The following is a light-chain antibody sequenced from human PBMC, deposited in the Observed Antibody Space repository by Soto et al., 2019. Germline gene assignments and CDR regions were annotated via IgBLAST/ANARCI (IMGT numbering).Light chain of an antibody. V-gene: IGLV2-14*03. CDR3: SAYTVSRTYV. CDR1: SSDVGAYNF. CDR2: NVY. Sequence: QSALTQPASVSGSPGQSITISCTGTSSDVGAYNFVSWHQQHPGKAPKLMIYNVYDRPSGISYRFSGSKSGNTASLTISGLQGQDEAAYYCSAYTVSRTYVFGTGTKFTVL. J-gene: IGLJ1*01.